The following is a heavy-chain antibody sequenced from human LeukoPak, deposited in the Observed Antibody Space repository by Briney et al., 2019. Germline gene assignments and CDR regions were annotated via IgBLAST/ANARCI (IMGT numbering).Heavy chain of an antibody. V-gene: IGHV1-8*01. CDR3: ARAVSRAASKRDEYFQN. D-gene: IGHD2-2*01. J-gene: IGHJ1*01. CDR2: MNPNSGNT. Sequence: ASVRVSCKASGYTFTSYDINWVRQATGQGLEWMGWMNPNSGNTGYAQRLQGRVTMTTDTSTSTVYMELRSLRSDDTAVYYCARAVSRAASKRDEYFQNWGQGTLVTVSS. CDR1: GYTFTSYD.